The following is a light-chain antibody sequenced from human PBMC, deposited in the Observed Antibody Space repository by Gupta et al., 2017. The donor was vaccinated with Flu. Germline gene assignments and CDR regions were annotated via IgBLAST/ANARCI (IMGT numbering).Light chain of an antibody. CDR2: WAS. CDR3: QQYYRKPLT. J-gene: IGKJ4*01. V-gene: IGKV4-1*01. Sequence: DLVMTQSPDSLAVSLGERATINRKSSQSVLYSSNNKNYLAWYQQKPGQPPKLLIYWASTRESGVPERFSGSGSGTEFTLTISSLQAEDVAVDYCQQYYRKPLTFGGGTXVEIK. CDR1: QSVLYSSNNKNY.